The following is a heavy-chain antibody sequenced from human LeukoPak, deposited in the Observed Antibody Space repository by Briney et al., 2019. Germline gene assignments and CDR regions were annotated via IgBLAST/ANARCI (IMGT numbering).Heavy chain of an antibody. J-gene: IGHJ3*02. CDR2: IYYSGST. Sequence: SETLSLTCTVSGVSISSGSYYWSWIRQPPGKGLEWIGYIYYSGSTSYNPSLKSRVTISVDTSKKQFSLKLSSVTAADTAFYYCARYIVSYPHDAFDIWGQGTMVTVSS. CDR3: ARYIVSYPHDAFDI. CDR1: GVSISSGSYY. V-gene: IGHV4-61*01. D-gene: IGHD1-26*01.